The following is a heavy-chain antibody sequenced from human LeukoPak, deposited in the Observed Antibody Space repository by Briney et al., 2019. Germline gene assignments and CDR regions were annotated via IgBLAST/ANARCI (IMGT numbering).Heavy chain of an antibody. D-gene: IGHD3-10*01. Sequence: GGSLRLSCAASGFTFSSYSMNWVRQAPGKGLVWVSRIKTDGSSTNYADSVKGRFTISRDNAKNTLYLQMNSLRAEDTAVYYCARDPMGGSSFWGQGTLVTVSS. CDR3: ARDPMGGSSF. CDR2: IKTDGSST. J-gene: IGHJ4*02. V-gene: IGHV3-74*01. CDR1: GFTFSSYS.